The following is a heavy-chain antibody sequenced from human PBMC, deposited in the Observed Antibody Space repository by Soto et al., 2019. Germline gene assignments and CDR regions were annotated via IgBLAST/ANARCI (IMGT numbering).Heavy chain of an antibody. J-gene: IGHJ6*02. D-gene: IGHD2-2*01. Sequence: PSETLSLTCTVSGGSISSGDYYWSWIRQPPGKGLEWIGYIYYSGSTYHNPSLKSRVTISVDTSKNQFSLKLSSVTAADTAVYYCARGSRPSCKNWCYYYYGMDVWGQGTTVTVSS. CDR2: IYYSGST. CDR3: ARGSRPSCKNWCYYYYGMDV. CDR1: GGSISSGDYY. V-gene: IGHV4-30-4*01.